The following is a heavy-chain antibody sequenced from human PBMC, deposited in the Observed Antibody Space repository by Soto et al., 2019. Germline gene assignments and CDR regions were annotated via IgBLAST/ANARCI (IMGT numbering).Heavy chain of an antibody. CDR2: LHYSGSA. CDR3: ARSGHTFAAVI. Sequence: SETLSLTCTVSGVSMIDYYGSWIRQSPGKGLEHIGYLHYSGSANYNPSLKSRVTISMDRSKNQFSLKLNSVTAADTAIYYCARSGHTFAAVIWGQGTLVTVSS. V-gene: IGHV4-59*01. CDR1: GVSMIDYY. J-gene: IGHJ4*02. D-gene: IGHD3-16*01.